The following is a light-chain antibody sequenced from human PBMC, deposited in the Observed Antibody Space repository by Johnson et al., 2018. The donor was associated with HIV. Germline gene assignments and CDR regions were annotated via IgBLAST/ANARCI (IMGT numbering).Light chain of an antibody. V-gene: IGLV1-51*01. J-gene: IGLJ1*01. CDR2: DNN. Sequence: QSVLTQPPSVSAAPGQKVTISCSGSSSNIGNNYVSWYQQFPGTAPKLLIYDNNKRPSGIPDRFSGSKSGTSATLGITGLQTGDEADYYCGTWDFSLSARVFGTGTKVTVL. CDR3: GTWDFSLSARV. CDR1: SSNIGNNY.